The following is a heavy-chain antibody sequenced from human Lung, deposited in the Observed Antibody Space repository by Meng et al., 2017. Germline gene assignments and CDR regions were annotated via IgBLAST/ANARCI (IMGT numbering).Heavy chain of an antibody. Sequence: EVQLVESGGGLVKHGGSLRLSCAASGFTVSSYSMNWVRQAPGKGLEWVSSISSSSTYADSVKGRFTISRDNAKNSLYLQMNSLRAEDTAVYYCARGRVVVAATPSDYWGQGTPVTVSS. CDR2: ISSSST. D-gene: IGHD2-15*01. CDR3: ARGRVVVAATPSDY. CDR1: GFTVSSYS. V-gene: IGHV3-21*01. J-gene: IGHJ4*02.